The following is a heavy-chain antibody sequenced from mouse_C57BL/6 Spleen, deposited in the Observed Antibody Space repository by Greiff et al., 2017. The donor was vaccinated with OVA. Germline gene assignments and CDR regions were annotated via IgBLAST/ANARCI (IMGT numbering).Heavy chain of an antibody. J-gene: IGHJ1*03. CDR1: GFSFNTYA. CDR2: IRSKSNNYAT. CDR3: VRHEGYYRYFDV. D-gene: IGHD2-3*01. Sequence: EVQLQQSGGGLVQPKGSLKLSCAASGFSFNTYAMNWVRQAPGKGLEWVARIRSKSNNYATYYADSVKDRFTISRDDSESMLYLQMNNLKTEDTAMYYCVRHEGYYRYFDVWGTGTTVTVSS. V-gene: IGHV10-1*01.